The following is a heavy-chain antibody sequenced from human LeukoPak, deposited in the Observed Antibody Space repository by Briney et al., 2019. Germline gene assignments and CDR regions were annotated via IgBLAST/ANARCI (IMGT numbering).Heavy chain of an antibody. CDR1: GFTFSNAW. V-gene: IGHV3-15*01. CDR3: TTDTAMAAGRSFDY. J-gene: IGHJ4*02. Sequence: PGGSLRLSCAASGFTFSNAWMSWVRQAPGKGLEWVGRIKSKTDGGTTDYAAPVKGRFTISRDDSKNTLYLQMNSLKTEDTAVYYRTTDTAMAAGRSFDYWGQGTLVTVSS. CDR2: IKSKTDGGTT. D-gene: IGHD5-18*01.